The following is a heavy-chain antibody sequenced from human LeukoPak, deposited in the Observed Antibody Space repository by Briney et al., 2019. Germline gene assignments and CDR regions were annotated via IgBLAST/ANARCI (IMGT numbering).Heavy chain of an antibody. CDR2: IKQDGGER. CDR1: GFTFSSYL. Sequence: GGSLRLSCAASGFTFSSYLMTWVRQAPGKGLEWVANIKQDGGERYYVDSVKGRFTISRDNAKNSLYLHMNSLRAEDTAIYFCVRGSSGIVVRGIAWAWFDPWGQGTLVTVSS. V-gene: IGHV3-7*05. J-gene: IGHJ5*02. CDR3: VRGSSGIVVRGIAWAWFDP. D-gene: IGHD3-10*01.